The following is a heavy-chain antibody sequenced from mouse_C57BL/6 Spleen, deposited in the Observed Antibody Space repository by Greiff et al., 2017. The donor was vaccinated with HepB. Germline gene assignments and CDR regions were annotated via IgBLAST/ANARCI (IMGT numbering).Heavy chain of an antibody. CDR3: ARLPFYAMDY. V-gene: IGHV1-82*01. J-gene: IGHJ4*01. CDR1: GYAFSSSW. Sequence: VQLQQSGPELVKPGASVKISCKASGYAFSSSWMNWVKQRPGKGLEWIGRIYPGDGDTNYNGKFKGKATLTADKSSSTAYMQLSSLTSEDAAVYFCARLPFYAMDYWGQGTSVTVSS. CDR2: IYPGDGDT.